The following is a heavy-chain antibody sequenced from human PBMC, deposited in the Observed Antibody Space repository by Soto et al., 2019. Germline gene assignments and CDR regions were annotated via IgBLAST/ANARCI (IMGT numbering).Heavy chain of an antibody. Sequence: QVQLQESGPGLVKPSEILSLTCTVSGDSITSNYWSWIRQPPGEGLEWIGHIYDSGSTSYNPSLKSRVTMSVDTSKNQFSLRLSSVAAADTAVYYCVRFSYTTTVPSFDYWGQGNLVTVSS. CDR2: IYDSGST. V-gene: IGHV4-59*08. J-gene: IGHJ4*02. CDR3: VRFSYTTTVPSFDY. D-gene: IGHD4-17*01. CDR1: GDSITSNY.